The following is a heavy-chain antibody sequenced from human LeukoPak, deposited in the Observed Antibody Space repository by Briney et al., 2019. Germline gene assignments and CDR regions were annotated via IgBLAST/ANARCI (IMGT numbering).Heavy chain of an antibody. V-gene: IGHV4-61*02. CDR2: IYYSGNT. CDR3: ARGVVTQRYYMDV. D-gene: IGHD3-22*01. Sequence: PSETLSLTCTVSGDSLSSGSYYWTWIRQTAGKELEGIGRIYYSGNTNYNPSLRGRVTISVDTSKNQFSLNIYSLTAADTAVYFCARGVVTQRYYMDVWGKGTTVTVSS. J-gene: IGHJ6*03. CDR1: GDSLSSGSYY.